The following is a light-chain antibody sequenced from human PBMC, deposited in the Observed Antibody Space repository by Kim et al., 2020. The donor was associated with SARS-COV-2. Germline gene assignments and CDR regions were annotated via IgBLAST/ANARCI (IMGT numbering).Light chain of an antibody. J-gene: IGLJ3*02. CDR2: QDS. CDR3: QAWDSSTAV. V-gene: IGLV3-1*01. Sequence: ELTQPPSVSVSPGQTASISCSGDKLGDKYACWYQQKPGQSPVLVIYQDSKRPSGIPERFSGSNSGNTATLTISGTQAMDEADYYCQAWDSSTAVFGGGTKVTVL. CDR1: KLGDKY.